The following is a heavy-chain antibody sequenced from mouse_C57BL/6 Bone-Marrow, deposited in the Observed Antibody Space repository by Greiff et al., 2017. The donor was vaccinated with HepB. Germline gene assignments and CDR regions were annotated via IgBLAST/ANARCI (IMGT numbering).Heavy chain of an antibody. CDR1: GYTFPSYW. D-gene: IGHD2-2*01. CDR2: IYPSDSET. Sequence: VQLQQPGAELVRPGSSVKLSCKASGYTFPSYWMDWVKQRPGQGLEWIGNIYPSDSETHYNQKFKDKATLTVDKSSSTAYMQLSSLTSEDSAVYYCALYYGSFFDYWGQGTTLTVSS. J-gene: IGHJ2*01. CDR3: ALYYGSFFDY. V-gene: IGHV1-61*01.